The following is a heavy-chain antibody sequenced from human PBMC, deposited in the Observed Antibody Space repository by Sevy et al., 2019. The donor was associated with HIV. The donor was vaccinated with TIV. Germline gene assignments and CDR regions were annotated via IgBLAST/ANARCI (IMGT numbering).Heavy chain of an antibody. J-gene: IGHJ5*02. V-gene: IGHV4-59*01. CDR2: IYYTGST. CDR1: GGSIRAYY. Sequence: SETLSLTCTVFGGSIRAYYWSWIRQPPGKGLEYIGYIYYTGSTNYNPSLKSRVTISVDTSKNQFSLRLTSVTAADTAIYYCARAPPVRSGDDSLNWFDPWGQGTLVTVSS. D-gene: IGHD5-12*01. CDR3: ARAPPVRSGDDSLNWFDP.